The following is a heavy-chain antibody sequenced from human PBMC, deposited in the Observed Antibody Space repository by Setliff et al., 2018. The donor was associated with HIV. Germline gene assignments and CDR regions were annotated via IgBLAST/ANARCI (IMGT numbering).Heavy chain of an antibody. Sequence: PGGSLRLSCAASGFRFSTYWMTWVRQAPGKGLEWVANIKQDGGEKYYVDSVKGRFIASTDNARNSLFPEMNSLRDEDTAVYLCANLWELGAWGQGTLVTVSS. V-gene: IGHV3-7*03. CDR3: ANLWELGA. D-gene: IGHD3-16*01. CDR2: IKQDGGEK. CDR1: GFRFSTYW. J-gene: IGHJ5*02.